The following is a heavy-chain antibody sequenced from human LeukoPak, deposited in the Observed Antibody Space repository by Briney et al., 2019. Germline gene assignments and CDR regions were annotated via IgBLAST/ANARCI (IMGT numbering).Heavy chain of an antibody. Sequence: PGASVKVSCKASGYTFSGQYMHWIRQAPGQGLEYMGWINPNSGGTNYAQKFQGRVTMTRDTSISTAYMELSRLRSDDTAVYYCARVHRIAVADIIDYWGQGTLVTVSS. V-gene: IGHV1-2*02. D-gene: IGHD6-19*01. CDR1: GYTFSGQY. CDR3: ARVHRIAVADIIDY. J-gene: IGHJ4*02. CDR2: INPNSGGT.